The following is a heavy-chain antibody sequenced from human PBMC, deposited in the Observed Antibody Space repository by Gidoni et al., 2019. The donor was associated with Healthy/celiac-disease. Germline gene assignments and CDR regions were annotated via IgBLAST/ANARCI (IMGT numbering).Heavy chain of an antibody. J-gene: IGHJ6*02. D-gene: IGHD3-3*01. V-gene: IGHV3-7*03. CDR1: GFTFSSYW. CDR3: ARAPPKLRFLEWLPRGGMDV. CDR2: IKQDGSEK. Sequence: SCAASGFTFSSYWMSWVRQAPGKGLEWVASIKQDGSEKYYVDSVKGRFTISRDNAKNSLYLQMNSLRAEDTAVYYCARAPPKLRFLEWLPRGGMDVWGQGTTVTVSS.